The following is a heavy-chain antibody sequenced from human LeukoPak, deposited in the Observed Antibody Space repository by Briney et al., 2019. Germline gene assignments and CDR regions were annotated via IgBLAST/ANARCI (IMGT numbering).Heavy chain of an antibody. J-gene: IGHJ4*02. Sequence: SETLSLTCTVSGGSISSYYWSWIRQPPGKGLEWIGYVYYSGSTNYNPSLKSRVTISVDTSKNQFSLKLSSVTAADTAVYYCARGTVYGGNAYYFDYWGQGTLVTVSS. CDR3: ARGTVYGGNAYYFDY. CDR1: GGSISSYY. D-gene: IGHD4-23*01. V-gene: IGHV4-59*01. CDR2: VYYSGST.